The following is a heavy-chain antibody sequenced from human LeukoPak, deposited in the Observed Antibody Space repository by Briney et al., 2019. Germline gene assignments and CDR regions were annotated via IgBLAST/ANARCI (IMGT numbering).Heavy chain of an antibody. CDR1: GGSISSSSYY. CDR3: ARLTFHYDGSGYYFDY. V-gene: IGHV4-39*01. CDR2: LHYGGST. Sequence: PSETLSLTCTVSGGSISSSSYYWGWIRQPPGKGLEWIGSLHYGGSTYYNPSLKSRVTISVDTSKKQISLKPNSVTAADTAVYYCARLTFHYDGSGYYFDYWGQGTLVTVSS. D-gene: IGHD3-22*01. J-gene: IGHJ4*02.